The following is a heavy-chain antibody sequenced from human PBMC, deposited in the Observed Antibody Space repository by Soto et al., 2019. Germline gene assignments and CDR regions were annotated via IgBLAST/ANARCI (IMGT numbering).Heavy chain of an antibody. CDR3: ARAFLHSESYHDY. V-gene: IGHV1-69*13. CDR2: IIPIFGTA. J-gene: IGHJ4*02. D-gene: IGHD1-26*01. Sequence: SVKVSCTASGGTFSSYAISWVRQAPGQGLEWMGGIIPIFGTANYAQKFQGRVTITADESTSTAYMELSSLRSEDTAVYYCARAFLHSESYHDYRRQRPLVPASS. CDR1: GGTFSSYA.